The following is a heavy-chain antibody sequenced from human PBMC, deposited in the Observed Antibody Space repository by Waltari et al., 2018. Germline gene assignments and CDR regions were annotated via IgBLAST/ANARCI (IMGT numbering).Heavy chain of an antibody. D-gene: IGHD3-9*01. Sequence: QVQLQESGPGLVKPSETLSLTCTVSGDSINNHHWAWIRQPPGKGLEWLGYAYYTGRTNYNPSLRSRLTISVDTSKNQFSLNLNSVTAADTAVYYCARDLGGFNHFDWFLSIWGPGTMVTVSS. V-gene: IGHV4-59*11. CDR2: AYYTGRT. J-gene: IGHJ3*02. CDR1: GDSINNHH. CDR3: ARDLGGFNHFDWFLSI.